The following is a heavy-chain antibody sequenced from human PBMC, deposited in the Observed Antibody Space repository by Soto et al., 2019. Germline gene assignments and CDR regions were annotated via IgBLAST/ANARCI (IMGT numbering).Heavy chain of an antibody. J-gene: IGHJ5*02. D-gene: IGHD3-10*01. CDR3: ARVKSWAVSP. V-gene: IGHV3-7*01. CDR2: IKQSGRDR. Sequence: EVQLVESGGGWVQPGGSLGLSCAASGFTFSSYWMSWVRLAPGKGLEWVAHIKQSGRDRYYVDSVRGRFTIARDNAKNSLYLQMNSLRVEDTAMSYCARVKSWAVSPWGQGTLVTVSS. CDR1: GFTFSSYW.